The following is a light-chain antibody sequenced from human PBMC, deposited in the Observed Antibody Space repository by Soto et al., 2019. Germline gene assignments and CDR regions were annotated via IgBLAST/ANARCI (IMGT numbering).Light chain of an antibody. Sequence: DIQMTQSPSTLSASVGDTVTITCRASQNIISWLAWYQQKPGKAPKLLIYDGSTRERGVPSRFRGSGYGTDFTLTISSLQPDDFATYYCQQNTDYLWTFGQGTKVEIK. CDR2: DGS. CDR1: QNIISW. J-gene: IGKJ1*01. V-gene: IGKV1-5*01. CDR3: QQNTDYLWT.